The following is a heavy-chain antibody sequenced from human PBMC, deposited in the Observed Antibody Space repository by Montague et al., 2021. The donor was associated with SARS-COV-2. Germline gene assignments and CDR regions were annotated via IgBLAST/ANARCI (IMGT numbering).Heavy chain of an antibody. CDR2: INHSGTT. J-gene: IGHJ4*03. V-gene: IGHV4-34*01. CDR3: ARGRPVQGSIRHFESVSSGVLDL. CDR1: RGSVKSYY. Sequence: SETLSLTCAVYRGSVKSYYWTWIRQAPGKGLAWIGEINHSGTTSYNPSLKSRVTMSIDASRRQFSLRLNSVSAADTAVYFCARGRPVQGSIRHFESVSSGVLDLWGQGSLVIVSP. D-gene: IGHD2-8*01.